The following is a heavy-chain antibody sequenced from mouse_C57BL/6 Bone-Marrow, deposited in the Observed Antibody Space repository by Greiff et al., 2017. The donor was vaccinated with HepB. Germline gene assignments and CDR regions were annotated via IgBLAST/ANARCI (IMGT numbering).Heavy chain of an antibody. D-gene: IGHD1-1*01. V-gene: IGHV14-1*01. CDR2: IDTEDGDT. Sequence: EVQLVESGAELVRPGASVKLSCTASGFNIKDYYMHWVKQRPEQGLEWIGRIDTEDGDTEFAPKFQGKATMTADTSSNTAYLQLSSLTSEDTAVYYCTTWILRYPYYFDYWGQGTTLTVSS. CDR1: GFNIKDYY. CDR3: TTWILRYPYYFDY. J-gene: IGHJ2*01.